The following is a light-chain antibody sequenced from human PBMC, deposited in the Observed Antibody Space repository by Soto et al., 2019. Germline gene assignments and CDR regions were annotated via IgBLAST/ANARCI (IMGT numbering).Light chain of an antibody. CDR1: SSNIGSNT. CDR2: SND. V-gene: IGLV1-44*01. Sequence: QSVLTQPPSASGTPGQTVTISCSGSSSNIGSNTVNWYQQFPGTAPKPLIYSNDQRPSGVPDRFSGSKSGTSASLAISGLQSEDESDYYCAAWDDSLIWVFGGGTKVTVL. J-gene: IGLJ3*02. CDR3: AAWDDSLIWV.